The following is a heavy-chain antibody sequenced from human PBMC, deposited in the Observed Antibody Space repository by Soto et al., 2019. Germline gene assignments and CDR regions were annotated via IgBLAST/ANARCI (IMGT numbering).Heavy chain of an antibody. CDR3: AEGGSSGWTTAFHI. CDR1: GFNLSTHD. Sequence: GGSLRLSCAASGFNLSTHDMSWVRQAPGKGLEWVSGMSGSGISTYYADSVKGRFTISRDNSKNTLSLQMSSLRAEDTAVYYCAEGGSSGWTTAFHIWGQGTMVTVSS. D-gene: IGHD6-19*01. J-gene: IGHJ3*02. V-gene: IGHV3-23*01. CDR2: MSGSGIST.